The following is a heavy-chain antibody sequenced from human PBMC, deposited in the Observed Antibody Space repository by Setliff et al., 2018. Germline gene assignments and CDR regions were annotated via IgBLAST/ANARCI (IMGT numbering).Heavy chain of an antibody. Sequence: VESLTISCKASGYSFTSYSIGWVRQMPGKGLEWMGIIYAGDSATRYSPSFQGQVTISADKSISTAYLQWSSLKASDTAMYYCARPRYSSTWYEVGAFDIWGQGTMGTVS. D-gene: IGHD6-13*01. CDR1: GYSFTSYS. CDR2: IYAGDSAT. CDR3: ARPRYSSTWYEVGAFDI. V-gene: IGHV5-51*01. J-gene: IGHJ3*02.